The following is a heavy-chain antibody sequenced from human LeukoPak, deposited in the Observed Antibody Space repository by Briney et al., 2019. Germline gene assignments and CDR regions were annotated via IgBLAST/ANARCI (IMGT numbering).Heavy chain of an antibody. Sequence: SETLSLTCTVSGGSISSDGYYWSWIRQPPGKGLEWIGYIYYSGSTYYNPSLKSRVTISVDTSKNQFSLKLSSVTAADTAVYYCARVSEQQLVYFDYWGQGTLVTVSS. V-gene: IGHV4-30-4*08. D-gene: IGHD6-13*01. CDR1: GGSISSDGYY. CDR2: IYYSGST. J-gene: IGHJ4*02. CDR3: ARVSEQQLVYFDY.